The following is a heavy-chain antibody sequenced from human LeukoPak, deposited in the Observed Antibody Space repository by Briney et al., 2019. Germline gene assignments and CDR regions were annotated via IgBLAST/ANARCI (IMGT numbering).Heavy chain of an antibody. Sequence: GRSLRLSCAASGFTFGDYAMHWVRQAPGKGLEWVSGISWNSGSIGYADSVKGRFTISRDNAKNSLYLQMNSLRAEDTALYYCAKGYSYGYVIDYWGQGTLVTVSS. CDR1: GFTFGDYA. J-gene: IGHJ4*02. V-gene: IGHV3-9*01. D-gene: IGHD5-18*01. CDR3: AKGYSYGYVIDY. CDR2: ISWNSGSI.